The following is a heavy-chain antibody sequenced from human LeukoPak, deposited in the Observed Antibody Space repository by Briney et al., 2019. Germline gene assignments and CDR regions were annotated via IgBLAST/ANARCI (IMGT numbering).Heavy chain of an antibody. Sequence: SETLSLTCTVSGGSISSSSYYWSWIRQPPGKGLEWIGEINHSGSTNYNPSLKSRVTISVDTSKNQFSLKLSSVTAADTAVYYCARRTHSSSWYPRYYYYYYMDVWGKGTTVTISS. J-gene: IGHJ6*03. CDR1: GGSISSSSYY. V-gene: IGHV4-39*07. CDR3: ARRTHSSSWYPRYYYYYYMDV. D-gene: IGHD6-13*01. CDR2: INHSGST.